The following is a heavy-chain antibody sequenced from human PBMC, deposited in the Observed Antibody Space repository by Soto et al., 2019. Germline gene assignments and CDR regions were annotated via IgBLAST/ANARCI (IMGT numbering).Heavy chain of an antibody. D-gene: IGHD6-25*01. CDR2: ISDTGGTP. V-gene: IGHV3-23*01. CDR1: GFTFSRQS. CDR3: ARVYYVDSSGWDDAYDF. J-gene: IGHJ3*01. Sequence: EVQLLQSGGGLVQPGGSVRLTCTASGFTFSRQSMGWVRQAPGRGLEWVSSISDTGGTPFYADSVRGRFIISRDNSKDTLHLQMNSLRPEDTALYFCARVYYVDSSGWDDAYDFWGRGTTVIVSP.